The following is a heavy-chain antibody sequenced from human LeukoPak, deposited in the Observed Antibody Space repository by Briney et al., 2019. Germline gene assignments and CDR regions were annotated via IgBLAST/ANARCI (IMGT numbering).Heavy chain of an antibody. CDR1: GFTFSSYG. V-gene: IGHV3-21*01. D-gene: IGHD1-1*01. J-gene: IGHJ4*02. CDR2: ISSSSSYI. CDR3: ASVEVGPEGY. Sequence: GGSLRLSCAASGFTFSSYGMHWVRQAPGKGLEWVSSISSSSSYIYYADSVKGRFTISRDNAKNSLYLQMNSLRAEDTAVYYCASVEVGPEGYWGQGTLVTVSS.